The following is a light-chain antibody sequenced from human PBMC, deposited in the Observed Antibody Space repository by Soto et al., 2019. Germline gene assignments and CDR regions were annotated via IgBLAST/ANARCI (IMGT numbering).Light chain of an antibody. J-gene: IGLJ7*01. Sequence: QSALTQPASVSGSPGQSITTSCTGTSSDVGGYNYVSWYQQHPGKAPKLMIYDVSNRPSGVSNRFSGSKSGNTASLTISGLQAEDEADYYCSSYTSSSTPLAVFGGGTQLTVL. CDR3: SSYTSSSTPLAV. CDR1: SSDVGGYNY. V-gene: IGLV2-14*01. CDR2: DVS.